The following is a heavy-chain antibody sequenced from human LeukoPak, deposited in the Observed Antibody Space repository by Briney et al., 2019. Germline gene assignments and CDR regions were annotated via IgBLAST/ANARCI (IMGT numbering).Heavy chain of an antibody. V-gene: IGHV1-8*03. CDR2: MNPNSANT. Sequence: GASVNVSCNASGYTFSGYDINWVRQATGQGLEWMGWMNPNSANTGYAQKFQGRVTITRKPSISTAYMELSSLRSEDTAVYYCARRSDWASFDDWGQGTLVTVSS. CDR1: GYTFSGYD. CDR3: ARRSDWASFDD. D-gene: IGHD6-19*01. J-gene: IGHJ4*02.